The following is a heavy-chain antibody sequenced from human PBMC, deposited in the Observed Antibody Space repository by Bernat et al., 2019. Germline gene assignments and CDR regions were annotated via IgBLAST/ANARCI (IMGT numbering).Heavy chain of an antibody. CDR3: ARSWYYYDSSGHKNAFDI. CDR1: GFTVSSNY. V-gene: IGHV3-66*02. J-gene: IGHJ3*02. D-gene: IGHD3-22*01. CDR2: IYSGGST. Sequence: EVQLVESGGGLVQPGGSLRLSCAASGFTVSSNYMSWVRQAPGKGVEWVSVIYSGGSTYYADSVKGRFTISRDNSKNTLYLQMNSLRAEDTAVYYCARSWYYYDSSGHKNAFDIWGQGTMVTVSS.